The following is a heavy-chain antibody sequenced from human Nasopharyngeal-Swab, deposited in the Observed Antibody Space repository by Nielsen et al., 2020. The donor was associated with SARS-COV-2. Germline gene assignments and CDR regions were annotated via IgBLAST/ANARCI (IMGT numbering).Heavy chain of an antibody. CDR1: GFTFSDYY. J-gene: IGHJ4*02. CDR3: ARMDFIASRDY. V-gene: IGHV3-11*01. D-gene: IGHD6-13*01. CDR2: FTSSGFTT. Sequence: GESLKISCTASGFTFSDYYMSWIRQAPGKGLEWVSYFTSSGFTTYYADSVKGRFTISRDNAKNSLYLQMNSLRAEDTAVYYCARMDFIASRDYWGQGTLVTVSS.